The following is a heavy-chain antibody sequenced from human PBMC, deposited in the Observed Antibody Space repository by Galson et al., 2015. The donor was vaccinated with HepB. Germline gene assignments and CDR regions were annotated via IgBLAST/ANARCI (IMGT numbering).Heavy chain of an antibody. J-gene: IGHJ4*02. CDR1: GFTFSSYS. CDR3: ARDSEGGSYSSYAWL. Sequence: SLRLSCAASGFTFSSYSMNWVRQAPGKGLEWVSSISSSSNKYYADSVKGRFTISRDNSKNTLYLQMNSLRAEDTAVYYCARDSEGGSYSSYAWLWGQGTLVTVSS. V-gene: IGHV3-21*01. CDR2: ISSSSNK. D-gene: IGHD1-26*01.